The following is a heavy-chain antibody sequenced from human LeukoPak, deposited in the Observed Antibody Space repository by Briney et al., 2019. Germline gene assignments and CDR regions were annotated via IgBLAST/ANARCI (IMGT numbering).Heavy chain of an antibody. Sequence: KPSQTLSLTCAISGDSVSSNSAWNWIRQSPSRGLEWLGRTYYRSKWYNDYAVSVKSRITINPDTSKNQFSLQLDSVTPDDTAVYYCARSRVAAAFCDYWGQGTLVTVSS. D-gene: IGHD6-13*01. CDR2: TYYRSKWYN. CDR3: ARSRVAAAFCDY. CDR1: GDSVSSNSA. J-gene: IGHJ4*02. V-gene: IGHV6-1*01.